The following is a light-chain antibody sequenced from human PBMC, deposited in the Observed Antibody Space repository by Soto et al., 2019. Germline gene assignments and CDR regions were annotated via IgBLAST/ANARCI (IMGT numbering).Light chain of an antibody. CDR1: QTVSSSY. Sequence: GLKLSPGTLSLSPGERATLSCRASQTVSSSYLAWYQQKPGQAPRLLIYGASNRATGIPDRFGGSGSGADFTLTISRLEPEDFAVYYCQQYGSSPRTFGQGTKVDNK. V-gene: IGKV3-20*01. CDR2: GAS. CDR3: QQYGSSPRT. J-gene: IGKJ1*01.